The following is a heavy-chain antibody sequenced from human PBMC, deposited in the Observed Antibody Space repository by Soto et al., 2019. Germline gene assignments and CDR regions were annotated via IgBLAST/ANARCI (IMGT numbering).Heavy chain of an antibody. CDR1: GGTFNNYG. Sequence: QEQLVQSGAEVKKPGSSLKVSCKATGGTFNNYGISWVRQAPGQGLEWMGGTIPMFGTTEYAQKFQGRVTITADKSTRTVYMELTSLKFEDTAVYFCARVAITVFGVVVGSMDVWGQGTKVTVSS. CDR3: ARVAITVFGVVVGSMDV. V-gene: IGHV1-69*06. D-gene: IGHD3-3*01. J-gene: IGHJ6*02. CDR2: TIPMFGTT.